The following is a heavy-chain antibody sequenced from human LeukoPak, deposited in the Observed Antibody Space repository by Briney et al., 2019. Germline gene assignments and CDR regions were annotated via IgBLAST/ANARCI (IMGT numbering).Heavy chain of an antibody. J-gene: IGHJ5*02. CDR1: GYSISSGYY. CDR3: ARCPEGAMTRPPYNWFDP. D-gene: IGHD2-2*01. V-gene: IGHV4-38-2*02. Sequence: KTSETLSLTCTVSGYSISSGYYWGWIRQPPGKGLEWIGSTYHSGSTYYNPSLKSRVTISLDTSKNQFSLKLSSVAAADTAVYYCARCPEGAMTRPPYNWFDPWGQGTLVTVSS. CDR2: TYHSGST.